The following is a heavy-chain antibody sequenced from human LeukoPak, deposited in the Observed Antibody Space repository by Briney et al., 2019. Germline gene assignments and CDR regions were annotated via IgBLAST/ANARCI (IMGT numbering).Heavy chain of an antibody. J-gene: IGHJ4*02. V-gene: IGHV1-2*06. D-gene: IGHD5-18*01. Sequence: GASVKVSCKASGYTFTGYYMHWVRQAPGQGLEWMGRINPNSGGTNYAQKFQGRVTMTRDTSISTAYMELSRLRSDDTAVYYCARSIPSWGYSYPYDSWGQATLVTVSS. CDR3: ARSIPSWGYSYPYDS. CDR2: INPNSGGT. CDR1: GYTFTGYY.